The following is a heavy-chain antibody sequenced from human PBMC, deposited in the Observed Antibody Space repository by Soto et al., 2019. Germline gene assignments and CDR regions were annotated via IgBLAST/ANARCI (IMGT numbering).Heavy chain of an antibody. Sequence: QVHLVESGGGLVEPGGSLRLSCAASGFTLSDYYMSWVRQAPGKGLEWIAYISSSSRTIYYADSVRGRFTISRDNAENSLFLQMNSLLAEDTALYYCARNSEHFDYWGQGTLVTVSS. J-gene: IGHJ4*02. V-gene: IGHV3-11*01. CDR3: ARNSEHFDY. D-gene: IGHD6-13*01. CDR1: GFTLSDYY. CDR2: ISSSSRTI.